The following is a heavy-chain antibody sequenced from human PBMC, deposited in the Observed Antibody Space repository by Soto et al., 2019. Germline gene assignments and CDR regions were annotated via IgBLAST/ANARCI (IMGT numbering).Heavy chain of an antibody. D-gene: IGHD3-22*01. Sequence: ASVKVSCKASGGTFSSYAISWVRQAPGQGLEWMGGIIPIFGTANYAQKFQGRVTITADESTSTAYMELSSLRSEDTAVYYCASATYYYDSRFDYWGQGTLVTVSS. J-gene: IGHJ4*02. CDR1: GGTFSSYA. CDR3: ASATYYYDSRFDY. CDR2: IIPIFGTA. V-gene: IGHV1-69*13.